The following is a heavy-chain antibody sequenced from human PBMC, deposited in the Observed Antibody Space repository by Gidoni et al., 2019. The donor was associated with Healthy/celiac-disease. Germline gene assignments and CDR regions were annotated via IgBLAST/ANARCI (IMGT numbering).Heavy chain of an antibody. CDR1: GFTFSSYS. Sequence: EVQLVESGGGLVKPGGSLRLSCAASGFTFSSYSMNWVRQAPGKGLEWVSAISSSSSSLYYAHSVKGRFTISRDNAKNSLYLQMNSLRAEDTAVYYCASFREQRGDYWGQGTLVTVSS. D-gene: IGHD6-25*01. J-gene: IGHJ4*02. V-gene: IGHV3-21*01. CDR3: ASFREQRGDY. CDR2: ISSSSSSL.